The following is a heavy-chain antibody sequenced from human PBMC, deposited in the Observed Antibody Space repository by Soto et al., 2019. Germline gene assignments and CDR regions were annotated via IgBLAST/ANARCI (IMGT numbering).Heavy chain of an antibody. Sequence: GGSLRLSCAASGFTFSSYWMSWVRQASGKGLEWVANIKQDGSEKYYVDSVKGRFTISRDNAKNSLYLQMNSLRAEDTAVYYCARDSAAGPYYYYYMDVWGKGTTVTVSS. V-gene: IGHV3-7*01. D-gene: IGHD6-13*01. CDR1: GFTFSSYW. CDR2: IKQDGSEK. J-gene: IGHJ6*03. CDR3: ARDSAAGPYYYYYMDV.